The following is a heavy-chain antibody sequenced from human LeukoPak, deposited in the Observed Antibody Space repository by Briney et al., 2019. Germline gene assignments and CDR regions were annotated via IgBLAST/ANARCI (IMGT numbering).Heavy chain of an antibody. D-gene: IGHD6-13*01. V-gene: IGHV3-53*01. CDR3: ARDTSYSSTWSY. J-gene: IGHJ4*02. Sequence: GGSLRLSCAASGFTVSSTYMSWVRQAPGKRLEWVSIIYSGGTTYYADSVKGRFTISRDTSKNTLYLQMNSLRAEDTAVYYCARDTSYSSTWSYWGQGTLVTVSS. CDR1: GFTVSSTY. CDR2: IYSGGTT.